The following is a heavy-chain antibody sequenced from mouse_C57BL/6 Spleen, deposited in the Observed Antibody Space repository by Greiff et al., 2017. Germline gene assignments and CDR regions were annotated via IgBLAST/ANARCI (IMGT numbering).Heavy chain of an antibody. CDR2: ISSGGDYI. V-gene: IGHV5-9-1*02. CDR3: TRDGDGYYENWYFDV. D-gene: IGHD2-3*01. CDR1: GFTFSSYA. Sequence: DVMLVESGEGLVKPGGSLKLSCAASGFTFSSYAMSWVRQTPEKRLEWVAYISSGGDYIYYADTVKGRFTISRDNARNTLYLQMSSLKSEDTAMYYCTRDGDGYYENWYFDVWGTGTTVTVSS. J-gene: IGHJ1*03.